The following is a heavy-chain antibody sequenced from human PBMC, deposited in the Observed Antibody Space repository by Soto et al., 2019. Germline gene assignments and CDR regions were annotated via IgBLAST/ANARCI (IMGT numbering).Heavy chain of an antibody. CDR3: AKALRTTVVASDY. V-gene: IGHV3-23*01. Sequence: GGSLRLSCAVSGVTLRSFPLSWVRQAPGKGLEWVSAISGDGGTTYYADSVKGRFTISRDNSKNRLYLQMDSLRPEDTAIYFFAKALRTTVVASDYWGPGTLVTVSS. CDR2: ISGDGGTT. CDR1: GVTLRSFP. J-gene: IGHJ4*02. D-gene: IGHD4-17*01.